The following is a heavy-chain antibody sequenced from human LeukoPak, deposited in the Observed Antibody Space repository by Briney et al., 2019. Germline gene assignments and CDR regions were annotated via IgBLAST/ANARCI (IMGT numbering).Heavy chain of an antibody. CDR2: IYHSGST. V-gene: IGHV4-38-2*02. Sequence: PSETLSLTCTVSGYSISSDYYWAWIRQPPGKGLEWIGSIYHSGSTYYNPSLKSRVTLSVDTSKKQFSLKLSSVTAADTAVYYCARARISSGYLRXXXFDXXXXGXLVTV. CDR3: ARARISSGYLRXXXFDX. J-gene: IGHJ4*02. CDR1: GYSISSDYY. D-gene: IGHD3-22*01.